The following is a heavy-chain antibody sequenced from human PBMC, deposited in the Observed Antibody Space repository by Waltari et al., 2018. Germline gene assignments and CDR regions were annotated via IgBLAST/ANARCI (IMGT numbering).Heavy chain of an antibody. J-gene: IGHJ2*01. CDR3: AKRARGSSGYYDPWYFDL. CDR2: ISGSGGST. V-gene: IGHV3-23*01. D-gene: IGHD3-22*01. Sequence: EVQLLESGGGLVQPGGSLRLSCAASGFTFSSYAMSWVRRAPGKGLEWVSAISGSGGSTYYADSGKGRFTISRDNSKNTLYLQMNSLRAEDTAVYYCAKRARGSSGYYDPWYFDLWGRGTLVTVSS. CDR1: GFTFSSYA.